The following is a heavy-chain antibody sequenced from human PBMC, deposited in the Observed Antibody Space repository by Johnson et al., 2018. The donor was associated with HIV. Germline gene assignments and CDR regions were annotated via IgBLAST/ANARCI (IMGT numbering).Heavy chain of an antibody. CDR2: ICYDGGNK. J-gene: IGHJ3*01. D-gene: IGHD1-26*01. Sequence: QVQLVESGGGVVQPGRSLRLSCAASGFTFSSYGMHWVRQAPGKGLEWVAVICYDGGNKYYADSVKGRFTVSRDNSKNTLYLQMNSLRHEDTAVYYCTRGSFTDDAFDVWGLGTMVTVSS. CDR1: GFTFSSYG. V-gene: IGHV3-30*03. CDR3: TRGSFTDDAFDV.